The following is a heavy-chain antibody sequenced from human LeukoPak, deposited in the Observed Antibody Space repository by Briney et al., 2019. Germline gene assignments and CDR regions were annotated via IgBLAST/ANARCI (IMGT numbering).Heavy chain of an antibody. Sequence: PGGTLRLSCAASGFTFSSYGMSWVRQAPGKGLEWVSAISGSGGSTYYADSVKGRFTISRDNAKNSLYLQMNNLRAEDTAVYYCARSFHFTPDYWGQGSLVTVSS. J-gene: IGHJ4*02. CDR2: ISGSGGST. V-gene: IGHV3-23*01. CDR1: GFTFSSYG. CDR3: ARSFHFTPDY. D-gene: IGHD3-3*02.